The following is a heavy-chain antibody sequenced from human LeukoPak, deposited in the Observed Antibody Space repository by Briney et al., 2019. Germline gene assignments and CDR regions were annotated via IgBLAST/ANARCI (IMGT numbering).Heavy chain of an antibody. CDR3: AREGSVCTNGICRYFDF. CDR1: GFTFSSYG. J-gene: IGHJ4*02. V-gene: IGHV3-33*01. CDR2: IWYDGSNK. D-gene: IGHD2-8*01. Sequence: GGSLRLSCAASGFTFSSYGMHWVRQAPGKGLEWVAVIWYDGSNKYYADSVKGRFTISRDNAKKSLYLQMNSLRAEDTASYFCAREGSVCTNGICRYFDFWGRGTLVSVSS.